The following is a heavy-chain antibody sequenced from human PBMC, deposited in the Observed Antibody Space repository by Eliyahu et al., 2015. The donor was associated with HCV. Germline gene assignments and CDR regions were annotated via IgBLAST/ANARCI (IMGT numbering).Heavy chain of an antibody. CDR2: ISWDGGST. V-gene: IGHV3-43*01. Sequence: EVQLVESGGVVVQPGGSLRLSCAASGFTXDDYTXHWVRQAPGKGLEWVSLISWDGGSTYYADSVKGRFTISRDNSKNSLYLQMNSLRTEDTALYYCAKNYYGSGSSPLDYWGQGTLVTVSS. D-gene: IGHD3-10*01. J-gene: IGHJ4*02. CDR3: AKNYYGSGSSPLDY. CDR1: GFTXDDYT.